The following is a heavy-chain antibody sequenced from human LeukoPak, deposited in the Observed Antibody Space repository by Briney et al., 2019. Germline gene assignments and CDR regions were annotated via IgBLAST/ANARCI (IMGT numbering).Heavy chain of an antibody. CDR2: ISFDGNNN. J-gene: IGHJ6*02. V-gene: IGHV3-30-3*01. D-gene: IGHD2-2*01. Sequence: PGGSLRLSCAASGFTFSSYGLHWVRQAPGKGPEWVAVISFDGNNNYYADSMKGRINIARDNSKNTLYMQRNRLRAEETAVYYGARVSAAYHPPPHTYYFYYAMDVWGQGTTVTVSS. CDR1: GFTFSSYG. CDR3: ARVSAAYHPPPHTYYFYYAMDV.